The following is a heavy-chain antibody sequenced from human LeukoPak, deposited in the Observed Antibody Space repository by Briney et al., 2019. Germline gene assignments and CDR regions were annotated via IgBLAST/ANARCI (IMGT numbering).Heavy chain of an antibody. CDR2: ISAYNGNT. CDR3: ARDLRYCSSTSCSAGDY. Sequence: ASVKVSCKASGYTFTNYGISWVRQAPGQGLEWMGWISAYNGNTNYAQNLQGRVTMTTDTSTNTAYMELRSLRSDDTAVYYCARDLRYCSSTSCSAGDYWGQGTLVTVSS. V-gene: IGHV1-18*01. D-gene: IGHD2-2*01. CDR1: GYTFTNYG. J-gene: IGHJ4*02.